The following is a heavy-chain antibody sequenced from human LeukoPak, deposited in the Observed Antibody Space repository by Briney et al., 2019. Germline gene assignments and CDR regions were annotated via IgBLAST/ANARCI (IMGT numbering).Heavy chain of an antibody. CDR3: ARQGDSSGYYLDY. J-gene: IGHJ4*02. CDR1: GGSISSGDYS. Sequence: SETLSLTCTVSGGSISSGDYSWSWIRQPPGKGLGWIGYIYYSGSTYYNPSLKSRVTISVDTSKNQFSLKLSSVTAADTAVYYCARQGDSSGYYLDYWGQGTLVTVSS. V-gene: IGHV4-30-4*01. CDR2: IYYSGST. D-gene: IGHD3-22*01.